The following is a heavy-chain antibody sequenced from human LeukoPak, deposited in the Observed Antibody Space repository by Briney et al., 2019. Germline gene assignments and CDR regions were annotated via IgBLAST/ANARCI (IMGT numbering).Heavy chain of an antibody. CDR3: ARVAYYDSSEALFDY. J-gene: IGHJ4*02. CDR2: ISAYNGNT. CDR1: GYTFTSYG. Sequence: WASVKVSCKASGYTFTSYGISWVRQAPGQGLEWMGWISAYNGNTNYAQKLQGRVTMTTDTSTSTAYMELRSLRSDDTAVYYCARVAYYDSSEALFDYWGQGTLVTVSS. V-gene: IGHV1-18*01. D-gene: IGHD3-22*01.